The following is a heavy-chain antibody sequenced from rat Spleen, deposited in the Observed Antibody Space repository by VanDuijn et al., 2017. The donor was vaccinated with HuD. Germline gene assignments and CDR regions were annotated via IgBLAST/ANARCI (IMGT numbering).Heavy chain of an antibody. J-gene: IGHJ2*01. Sequence: QVQLKESGPGLVQPSQTLSLTCTVSGFSLTSYSVHWVRQPPGEGLERMGRMKYNGDTSYSSALKSRRSISRDTSKNQVFLKMNSLQADDTGTYYCARDYPYKTGLDFWGQGIMVTVSS. CDR2: MKYNGDT. D-gene: IGHD4-1*01. V-gene: IGHV2-63*01. CDR3: ARDYPYKTGLDF. CDR1: GFSLTSYS.